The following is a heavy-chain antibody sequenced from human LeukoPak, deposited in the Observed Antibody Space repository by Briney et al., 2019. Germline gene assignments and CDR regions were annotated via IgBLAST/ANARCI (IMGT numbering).Heavy chain of an antibody. D-gene: IGHD3-22*01. CDR1: GGSFSGYY. Sequence: PSETLSLTCAVYGGSFSGYYWSWIRQPPGKGLEWIGYIYYSGSTNHNPSLKSRVTISVDTSKNQFSLKLSSVTAADTAVYYCTRGSIAYYYMDVWGKGTTVTISS. CDR2: IYYSGST. CDR3: TRGSIAYYYMDV. J-gene: IGHJ6*03. V-gene: IGHV4-59*01.